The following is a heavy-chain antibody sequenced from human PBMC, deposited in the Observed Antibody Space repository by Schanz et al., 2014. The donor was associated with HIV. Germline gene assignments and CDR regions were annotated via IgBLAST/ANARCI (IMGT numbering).Heavy chain of an antibody. Sequence: QVQLVQSGAEVKKPGSSVKVSCKASGGTFSSYAINWVRQAPGQGLEWMGWMNPKSGNTGYAQKFQGRVTMTRETSISTAFMELSSLRSDDTAVYYCARDTNFVLDVWGQGTTVTVSS. CDR3: ARDTNFVLDV. CDR1: GGTFSSYA. CDR2: MNPKSGNT. J-gene: IGHJ6*02. V-gene: IGHV1-8*02. D-gene: IGHD2-8*01.